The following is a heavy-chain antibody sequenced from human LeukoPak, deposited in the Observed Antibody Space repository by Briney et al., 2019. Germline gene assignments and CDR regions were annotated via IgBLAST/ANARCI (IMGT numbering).Heavy chain of an antibody. CDR1: GGSINSYY. J-gene: IGHJ3*02. V-gene: IGHV4-59*08. CDR2: VSYSGTT. Sequence: SETLSLTCSVSGGSINSYYWSWIRQAPGKGLEWIGFVSYSGTTNYKPSLQSRVTISVDTSNNRFSLWVTSLTATDTAVYFCVRHLSSGRPAFDIWGQGTTVTVSS. D-gene: IGHD6-6*01. CDR3: VRHLSSGRPAFDI.